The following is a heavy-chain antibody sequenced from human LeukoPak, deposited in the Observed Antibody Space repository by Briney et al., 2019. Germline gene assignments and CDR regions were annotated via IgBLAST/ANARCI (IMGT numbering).Heavy chain of an antibody. CDR2: INPSGGST. J-gene: IGHJ3*02. V-gene: IGHV1-46*01. Sequence: ASVKVSCKASGYIFISYYIHWVRQAPGQGLEWMGIINPSGGSTSNAQKFQGRVTMTRDTSTRTVYMELSSLRSEDTAVYYCARDYVVNYYDSSGYQRGGDAVDIWGQGTMVTVSS. CDR3: ARDYVVNYYDSSGYQRGGDAVDI. CDR1: GYIFISYY. D-gene: IGHD3-22*01.